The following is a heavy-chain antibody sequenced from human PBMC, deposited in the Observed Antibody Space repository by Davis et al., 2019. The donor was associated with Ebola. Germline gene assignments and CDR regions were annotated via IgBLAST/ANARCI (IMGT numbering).Heavy chain of an antibody. CDR2: IYYSGIT. CDR1: DYSISSGYY. D-gene: IGHD2-2*01. V-gene: IGHV4-38-2*02. Sequence: MPSETLSLTCTVSDYSISSGYYWGWIRQPPGKGLEWIGSIYYSGITYYNPSLKSRVTISVDTSKNQFSLKVSSVTAADTAVYYCARKPARWENWFDPWGQGTLVTVSS. CDR3: ARKPARWENWFDP. J-gene: IGHJ5*02.